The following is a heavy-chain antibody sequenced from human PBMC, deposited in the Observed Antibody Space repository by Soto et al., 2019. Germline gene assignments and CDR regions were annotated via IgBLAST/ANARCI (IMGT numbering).Heavy chain of an antibody. J-gene: IGHJ4*02. V-gene: IGHV3-23*01. CDR1: GFTFSSYA. Sequence: EVQLLESGGGLVQPGGSLRLSCAASGFTFSSYAMSWVRQAPGKGLEWVSGISGRGGTTYYADSVKGRFTISRDNAKNSLYLQMNSLRAEDTAVYYCARGEPASYGYGYLDYWGQGTLVTVSS. CDR2: ISGRGGTT. D-gene: IGHD5-18*01. CDR3: ARGEPASYGYGYLDY.